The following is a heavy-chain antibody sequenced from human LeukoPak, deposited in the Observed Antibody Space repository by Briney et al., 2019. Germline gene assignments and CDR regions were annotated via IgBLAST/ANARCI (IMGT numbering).Heavy chain of an antibody. V-gene: IGHV3-48*03. D-gene: IGHD6-19*01. CDR3: ARESVAFSSGWYAGDY. CDR2: ISSSGSTI. Sequence: GGSLRLSYAASGFTFSSYEMNWVRQAPGKGLEWVSYISSSGSTIYYADSVKGRFTISRDNAKNSLYLQMNSLRAEDTAVYYCARESVAFSSGWYAGDYWGQGTLVTVSS. CDR1: GFTFSSYE. J-gene: IGHJ4*02.